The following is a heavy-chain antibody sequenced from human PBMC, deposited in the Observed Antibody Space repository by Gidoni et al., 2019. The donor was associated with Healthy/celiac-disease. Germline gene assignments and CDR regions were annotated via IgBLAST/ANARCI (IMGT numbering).Heavy chain of an antibody. CDR3: ARPPTVVTPRDY. D-gene: IGHD4-17*01. Sequence: QVQLVQSGAEVKKPGASVQVSCQASGYTFTSYDINWVRQATGQGLEWMGWMNPNSGNTGYAQKFQGRVTMTRNTSISTAYMELSSLRSEDTAVYYCARPPTVVTPRDYWGQGTLVTVSS. CDR2: MNPNSGNT. CDR1: GYTFTSYD. J-gene: IGHJ4*02. V-gene: IGHV1-8*01.